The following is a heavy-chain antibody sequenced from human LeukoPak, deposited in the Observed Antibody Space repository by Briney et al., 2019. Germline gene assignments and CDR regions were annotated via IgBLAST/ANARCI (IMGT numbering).Heavy chain of an antibody. D-gene: IGHD3-3*01. V-gene: IGHV3-30*03. CDR3: ARDLTSYYDFWSGYSYPPPDY. Sequence: GGSLRLSCAASGFTFSSYGMHWVRQAPGKGPEWVAVISYDGSNKYYADSVKGRFTISRDNSKNTLFLQMNSLRAEDTAVYYCARDLTSYYDFWSGYSYPPPDYWGQGTLVTVSS. J-gene: IGHJ4*02. CDR1: GFTFSSYG. CDR2: ISYDGSNK.